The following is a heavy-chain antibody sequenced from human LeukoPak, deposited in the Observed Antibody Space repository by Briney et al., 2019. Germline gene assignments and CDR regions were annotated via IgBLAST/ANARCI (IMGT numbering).Heavy chain of an antibody. D-gene: IGHD3-3*01. CDR1: GYTFTGYY. CDR3: ARVQTIFGVVIFENWFDP. J-gene: IGHJ5*02. CDR2: INPNSGGT. Sequence: ASVKVSCKASGYTFTGYYMHWVRQAPGQGLEWMGWINPNSGGTNYAQKFQGRVTMTRDTSISTAYMELSRLRSDDTAVYYCARVQTIFGVVIFENWFDPWGQGTLVTISS. V-gene: IGHV1-2*02.